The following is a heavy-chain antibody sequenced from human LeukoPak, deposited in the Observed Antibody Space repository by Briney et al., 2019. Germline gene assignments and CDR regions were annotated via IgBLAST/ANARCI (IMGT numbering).Heavy chain of an antibody. CDR3: ARLDLYCSGGSCYSGAFDI. D-gene: IGHD2-15*01. Sequence: GESLKISCKGSGYSFTSYWIGWVRQMPGKGLEWMGIIYPGDSDTRYSPSFQGQVTISADKSISTAYLQWSSLKASDTAMYYCARLDLYCSGGSCYSGAFDIWGQGTMVTVSS. V-gene: IGHV5-51*01. CDR2: IYPGDSDT. CDR1: GYSFTSYW. J-gene: IGHJ3*02.